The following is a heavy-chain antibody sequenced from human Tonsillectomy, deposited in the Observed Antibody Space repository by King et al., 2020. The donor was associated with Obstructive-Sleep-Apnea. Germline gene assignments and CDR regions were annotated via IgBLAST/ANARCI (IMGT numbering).Heavy chain of an antibody. D-gene: IGHD3-3*01. CDR3: TRSYYDIWIGYSYGMDV. Sequence: VQLVESGGGLVKPGGSLRLSCAASGFTFSNAWMSWVRQAPGKGLEWVGRIKSKTDGGTTDYAAPVKGRFTISRDDSKNTLYLQMNSLKTEDTVVYYRTRSYYDIWIGYSYGMDVWGQGTTVTVSS. CDR1: GFTFSNAW. J-gene: IGHJ6*02. V-gene: IGHV3-15*01. CDR2: IKSKTDGGTT.